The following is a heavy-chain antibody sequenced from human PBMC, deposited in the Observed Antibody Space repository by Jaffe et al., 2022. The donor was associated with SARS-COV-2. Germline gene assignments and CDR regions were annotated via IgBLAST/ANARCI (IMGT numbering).Heavy chain of an antibody. Sequence: EVQLVESGGGLAQPGGSLRLSCAASGFTFSSSWMAWVRLPPGKGLEWVANIKTDGSEQYYVDSVKGRFTISRDNAQNSLYLQMTSLRAEDTAVYYCARDSGRTAIPPWGQGTLVTVSS. CDR1: GFTFSSSW. CDR2: IKTDGSEQ. J-gene: IGHJ5*02. CDR3: ARDSGRTAIPP. V-gene: IGHV3-7*03. D-gene: IGHD2-2*02.